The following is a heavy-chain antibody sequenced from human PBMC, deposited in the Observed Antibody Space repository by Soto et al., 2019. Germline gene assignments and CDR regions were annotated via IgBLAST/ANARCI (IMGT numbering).Heavy chain of an antibody. CDR1: GFTFSSYS. CDR2: ISSSSSYI. CDR3: ARAARLGVYYYGMDV. Sequence: LRLSCAASGFTFSSYSMNWVRQAPGKGLEWVSSISSSSSYIYYADSVKGRFTISRDNAKNSLYLQMNSLRAEDTAVYYCARAARLGVYYYGMDVWGQGTTVTVSS. V-gene: IGHV3-21*01. J-gene: IGHJ6*02. D-gene: IGHD6-6*01.